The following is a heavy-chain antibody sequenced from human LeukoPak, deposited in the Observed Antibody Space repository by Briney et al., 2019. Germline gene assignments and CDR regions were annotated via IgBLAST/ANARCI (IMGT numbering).Heavy chain of an antibody. V-gene: IGHV3-30-3*01. D-gene: IGHD6-19*01. CDR1: GFTFSSYA. CDR3: ASGSGLLFDY. Sequence: GRSLRLSCAASGFTFSSYAMHWVRQAPGKGLEWVAVISYDGSNKYYADSVKGRSTISRDNSKNTLYLQMNSLRAEDTAVYYCASGSGLLFDYWGQGTLVTVSS. J-gene: IGHJ4*02. CDR2: ISYDGSNK.